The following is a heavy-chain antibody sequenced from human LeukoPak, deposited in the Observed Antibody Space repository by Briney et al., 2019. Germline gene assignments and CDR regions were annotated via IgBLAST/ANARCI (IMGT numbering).Heavy chain of an antibody. CDR3: ARTSYYYGSGSPYFDY. D-gene: IGHD3-10*01. J-gene: IGHJ4*02. CDR2: NGSSSSTI. CDR1: GLPFSSYS. Sequence: GGSLTLPCAASGLPFSSYSKKCLPQPTGEGREGVPYNGSSSSTIYYADSVKGRFTISRDNAKNSLYLQMNSLRAEDTAVYYCARTSYYYGSGSPYFDYWGQGTLVTVSS. V-gene: IGHV3-48*01.